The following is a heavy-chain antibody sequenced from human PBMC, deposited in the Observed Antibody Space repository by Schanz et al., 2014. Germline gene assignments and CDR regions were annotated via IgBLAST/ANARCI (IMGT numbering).Heavy chain of an antibody. V-gene: IGHV1-18*01. J-gene: IGHJ6*02. D-gene: IGHD6-13*01. CDR2: ISAYNGNT. Sequence: QVQLVQSGAEVKKPGASVKVSCKASGYTFTSYGISWVRQAPGQGLEWMGWISAYNGNTNYAQKLQGRVTMTTDTASSTAYMELRSLRSDDTAVYYCARDKRVSSSWYNYYGMDVWGQGTTVTVSS. CDR1: GYTFTSYG. CDR3: ARDKRVSSSWYNYYGMDV.